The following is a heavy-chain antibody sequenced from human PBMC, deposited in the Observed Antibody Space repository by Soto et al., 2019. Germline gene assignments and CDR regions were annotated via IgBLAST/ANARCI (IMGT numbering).Heavy chain of an antibody. V-gene: IGHV1-2*02. CDR2: INPKFGDT. CDR3: ARNMDYYYGPGSGNGHGF. D-gene: IGHD3-10*01. CDR1: GYTFTSYY. J-gene: IGHJ6*02. Sequence: QVQLVQSGAEMKEPGDSVRVSCEASGYTFTSYYIHWVRQAPGQGLEWMGWINPKFGDTTYAQDFQGRVSMTRDMSISTYYMELSRLTSDDTAIYYCARNMDYYYGPGSGNGHGFWGQGTTVTVFS.